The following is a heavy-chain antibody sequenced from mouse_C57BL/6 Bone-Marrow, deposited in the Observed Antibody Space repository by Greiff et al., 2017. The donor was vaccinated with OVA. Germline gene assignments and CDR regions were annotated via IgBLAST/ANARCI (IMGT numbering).Heavy chain of an antibody. D-gene: IGHD1-1*01. Sequence: EVNVVESGGGLVKPGGSLKLSCAASGFTFSSYAMSWVRQTPEKRLEWVATISDGGSYTYYPDNVKGRFTISRDNAKNNLYLQMSHLKSEDTAMYYCARDYGSSYRGWYFDVWGTGTTVTVSS. V-gene: IGHV5-4*01. CDR3: ARDYGSSYRGWYFDV. J-gene: IGHJ1*03. CDR2: ISDGGSYT. CDR1: GFTFSSYA.